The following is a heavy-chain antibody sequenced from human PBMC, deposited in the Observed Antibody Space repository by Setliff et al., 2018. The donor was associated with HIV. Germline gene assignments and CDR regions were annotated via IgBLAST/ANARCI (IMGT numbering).Heavy chain of an antibody. J-gene: IGHJ1*01. CDR1: GGSISSYY. V-gene: IGHV4-4*07. Sequence: LSLHCTVSGGSISSYYWNWIRQPAGKGLEWIGRIGPIYTSGSTKYNPSLESRVTMSVDTSKNQFSLRLYSVTAADTAVYYCASFDLSTTSSADWGQGALVTVSS. CDR2: IGPIYTSGST. D-gene: IGHD6-6*01. CDR3: ASFDLSTTSSAD.